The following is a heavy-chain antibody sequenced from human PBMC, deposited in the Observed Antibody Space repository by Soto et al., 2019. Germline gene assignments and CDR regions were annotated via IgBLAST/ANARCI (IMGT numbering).Heavy chain of an antibody. Sequence: GALRLSCAAPVFSFGSYALSWVRQAPGKGLEWVSTISGSDGKTFYADSVKGRFSISRDTSQSTLYLQMNSLRADDTAMYYCARWSYLDYWGQGTRVTVSS. D-gene: IGHD3-3*01. J-gene: IGHJ4*02. V-gene: IGHV3-23*01. CDR3: ARWSYLDY. CDR2: ISGSDGKT. CDR1: VFSFGSYA.